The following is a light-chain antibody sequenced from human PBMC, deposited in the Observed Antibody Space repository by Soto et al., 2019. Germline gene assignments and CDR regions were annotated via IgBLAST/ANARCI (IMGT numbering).Light chain of an antibody. CDR2: DAS. J-gene: IGKJ1*01. Sequence: EIVLTQSPATLYLSPGERATLSCRASQSVSSSLAWYQQKPGLPPRLLIYDASNRAAGIPARFSGSGSGTDFTLTIGSLEPEDFAVYYCQQRSDWPAWTFGQGNKVEIK. CDR3: QQRSDWPAWT. CDR1: QSVSSS. V-gene: IGKV3-11*01.